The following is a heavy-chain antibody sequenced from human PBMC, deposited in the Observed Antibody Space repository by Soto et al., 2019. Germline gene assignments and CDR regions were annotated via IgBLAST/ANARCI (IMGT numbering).Heavy chain of an antibody. CDR3: AKGTYRDYVYWDHAIDI. Sequence: GGSLRLSCAASGFTFSSYAMSWVRQAPGKGLEWVSAISGSGSRTYYADSVKGRFTFSRDNSKKTLYLQMNSLRAEDTAVYFCAKGTYRDYVYWDHAIDIWGQGTMVTVSS. CDR1: GFTFSSYA. J-gene: IGHJ3*02. V-gene: IGHV3-23*01. D-gene: IGHD4-17*01. CDR2: ISGSGSRT.